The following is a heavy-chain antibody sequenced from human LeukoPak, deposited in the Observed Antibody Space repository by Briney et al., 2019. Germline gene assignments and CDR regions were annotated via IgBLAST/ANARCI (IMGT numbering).Heavy chain of an antibody. CDR1: GYSISSGYY. J-gene: IGHJ3*02. D-gene: IGHD5-18*01. V-gene: IGHV4-38-2*01. CDR2: IYHSGST. CDR3: ARYSHVEAFDI. Sequence: PSETLSLTCAVSGYSISSGYYWGWIRQPPGKGLEYIGSIYHSGSTYYNPSLKSRVTISVDTSKNQFSLKLNSVTAADTAVYYCARYSHVEAFDIWGQGTMVTVSS.